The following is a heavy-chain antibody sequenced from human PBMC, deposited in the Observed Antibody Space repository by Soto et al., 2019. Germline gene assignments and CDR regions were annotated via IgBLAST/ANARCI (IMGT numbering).Heavy chain of an antibody. J-gene: IGHJ4*02. CDR2: ISWDSGSI. CDR3: VKDIHEQWLVSHFEY. Sequence: EVQLVESGGGLVQPGRSLRLSCVASGFTFDSYAMHWVRQAPGKGLEWVSGISWDSGSIGYEDSVNGRFTISRDNDQKSLYLEMNSLRVEDTAFYYCVKDIHEQWLVSHFEYWGQGALVTVSS. D-gene: IGHD6-19*01. CDR1: GFTFDSYA. V-gene: IGHV3-9*01.